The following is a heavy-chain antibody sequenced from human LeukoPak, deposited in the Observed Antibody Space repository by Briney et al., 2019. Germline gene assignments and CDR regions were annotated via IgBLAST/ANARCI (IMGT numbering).Heavy chain of an antibody. V-gene: IGHV3-30*04. D-gene: IGHD4-17*01. CDR2: ISYDGSNK. CDR1: GFTLSSYA. Sequence: GRSLRLSCAASGFTLSSYAMHWVRQAPGKGLEWVAVISYDGSNKYYADSVKGRFTISRDNSKNTLYLQMNSLRAEDTAVYYCASLTTVRGFDYWGQGTLVTVSS. CDR3: ASLTTVRGFDY. J-gene: IGHJ4*02.